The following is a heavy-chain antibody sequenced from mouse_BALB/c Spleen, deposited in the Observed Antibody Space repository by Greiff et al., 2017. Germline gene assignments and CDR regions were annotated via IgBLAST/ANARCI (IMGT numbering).Heavy chain of an antibody. D-gene: IGHD1-1*01. V-gene: IGHV5-6*01. CDR2: ISSGGSYT. J-gene: IGHJ2*01. CDR3: ARQRTTVDYYFDY. CDR1: GFTFSSYG. Sequence: DVQLVESGGDLVKPGGSLKLSCAASGFTFSSYGMSWVRQTPDKRLEWVATISSGGSYTYYPDSVKGRFTISRDNAKNTLYLQMSSLKSEDTAMYYCARQRTTVDYYFDYWGQGTTLTVSS.